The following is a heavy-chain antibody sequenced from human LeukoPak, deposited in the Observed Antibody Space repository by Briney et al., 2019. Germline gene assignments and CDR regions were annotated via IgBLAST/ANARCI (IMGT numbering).Heavy chain of an antibody. V-gene: IGHV1-46*01. CDR2: INPSGGST. D-gene: IGHD2-2*02. J-gene: IGHJ4*02. CDR3: ARDKGYCSSTSCYIFDY. Sequence: APVNVSCEASGYTFTSYYMHWVRQAPGQGLEWMGIINPSGGSTSYAQKLQGRVTMTTDTSTSTAYMELRSLRSDDTAVYYCARDKGYCSSTSCYIFDYWGQGTLVTVSS. CDR1: GYTFTSYY.